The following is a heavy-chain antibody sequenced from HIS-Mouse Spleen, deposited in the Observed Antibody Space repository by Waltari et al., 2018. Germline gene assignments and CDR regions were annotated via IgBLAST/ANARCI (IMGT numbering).Heavy chain of an antibody. CDR1: GGSISSSSYY. CDR2: IYYSGST. D-gene: IGHD2-2*01. Sequence: QLQLQESGPGLVKPSETLSLTCTVSGGSISSSSYYWGWIRQPPGKGLEWIGSIYYSGSTSYNPSLKSRVTISVDTSKTQFSLKLSSVTAADTAVYYCARDGRDIVVVPADAFDIWGQGTMVTVSS. V-gene: IGHV4-39*07. J-gene: IGHJ3*02. CDR3: ARDGRDIVVVPADAFDI.